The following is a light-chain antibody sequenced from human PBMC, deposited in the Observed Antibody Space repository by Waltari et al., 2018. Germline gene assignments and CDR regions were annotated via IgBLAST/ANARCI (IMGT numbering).Light chain of an antibody. CDR2: DDN. CDR1: SSDVGNYNL. CDR3: CSYAGSYTWV. J-gene: IGLJ3*02. Sequence: QSVLTQPPSVSGAPGQSVTISCTGTSSDVGNYNLVSWYQQYPGKAPKVMIYDDNRRPSGVSDRFSGSKSGNTASLTISGVQAEDEADYYCCSYAGSYTWVFGGGTKLTVL. V-gene: IGLV2-23*01.